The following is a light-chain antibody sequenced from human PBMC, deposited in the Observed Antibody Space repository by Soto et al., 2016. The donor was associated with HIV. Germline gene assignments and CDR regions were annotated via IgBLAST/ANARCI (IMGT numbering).Light chain of an antibody. CDR3: QQANTFPLT. J-gene: IGKJ3*01. Sequence: DIQMTQSPSSVSASVGDRVSITCRASQRIGNLLAWYHQIPGRAPKLLISAASNLQSGVPSRFSGNGSGADFSLTITTLQPEDFGSYYCQQANTFPLTFGPWDQGGY. V-gene: IGKV1-12*01. CDR2: AAS. CDR1: QRIGNL.